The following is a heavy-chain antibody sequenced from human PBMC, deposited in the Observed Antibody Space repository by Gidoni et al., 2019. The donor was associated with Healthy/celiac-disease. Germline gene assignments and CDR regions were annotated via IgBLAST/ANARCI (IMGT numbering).Heavy chain of an antibody. J-gene: IGHJ4*02. V-gene: IGHV3-33*01. CDR1: GFTFSSYG. D-gene: IGHD3-22*01. CDR3: ARSANYDSSGSLDY. Sequence: QVQLVESGGGVVQPGRSLRLSCAASGFTFSSYGMHWVRQAPGKGLEWVAVIWYDGSNKYYADSVKGRFTISRDNSKNTLYLQMNSLRAEDTAVYYCARSANYDSSGSLDYWGQGTLVTVSS. CDR2: IWYDGSNK.